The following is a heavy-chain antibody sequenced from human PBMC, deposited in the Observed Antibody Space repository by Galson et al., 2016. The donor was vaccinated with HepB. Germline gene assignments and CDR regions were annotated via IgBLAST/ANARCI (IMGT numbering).Heavy chain of an antibody. J-gene: IGHJ4*02. CDR1: GFFFSGRA. Sequence: SLRLSCAASGFFFSGRAMSSVRQAPGKGLEWVSGINNGAATTGYAASVKGRFTISRDNSKNTLYLQMNSLRTEDTAVYYCARDDYSGGRGSPDYWGQGTLVTVSS. D-gene: IGHD4/OR15-4a*01. CDR3: ARDDYSGGRGSPDY. CDR2: INNGAATT. V-gene: IGHV3-23*01.